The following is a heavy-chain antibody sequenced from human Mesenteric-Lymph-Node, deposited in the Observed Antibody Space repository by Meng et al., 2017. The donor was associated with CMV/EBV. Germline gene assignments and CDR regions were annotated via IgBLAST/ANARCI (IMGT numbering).Heavy chain of an antibody. Sequence: GESLKISCAVSGFTFMSYPMHWVRQAPGKGLEWVAVISADGNYKYHGDSVKGRFTISRDNSKNTLYLQMNSLRPEDTAVYYCARAYCTDGVCSRGFFDYWGQGALVTVSS. CDR3: ARAYCTDGVCSRGFFDY. CDR2: ISADGNYK. CDR1: GFTFMSYP. V-gene: IGHV3-30-3*01. J-gene: IGHJ4*02. D-gene: IGHD2-8*01.